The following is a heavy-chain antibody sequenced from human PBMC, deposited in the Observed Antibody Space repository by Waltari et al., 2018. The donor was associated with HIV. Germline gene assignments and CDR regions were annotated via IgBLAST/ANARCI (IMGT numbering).Heavy chain of an antibody. CDR1: GGPLSTLPYY. V-gene: IGHV4-39*07. J-gene: IGHJ4*02. CDR2: IYYSGTT. Sequence: QLQLQESGPGLVKPSDTLSLTCTLPGGPLSTLPYYWGWIRQPPGRWLEWIGSIYYSGTTYYNTSRKSGVTISVATSKNQFALKLTAVAAASAAVYFCARSSTLRPNFAFWGQGILVTVSS. CDR3: ARSSTLRPNFAF.